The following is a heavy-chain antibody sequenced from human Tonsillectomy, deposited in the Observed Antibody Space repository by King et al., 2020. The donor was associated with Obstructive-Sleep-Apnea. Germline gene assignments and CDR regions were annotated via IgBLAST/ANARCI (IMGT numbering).Heavy chain of an antibody. Sequence: EKSGAEEKKPGAAVKGERKAGGDRGKREERKGGREERGEGLEWMGWMNPHSGNTAYAQKFQGRVTMTWNTSISTAYMELNSLTSEDTAVYSCARGTRSFDYWGQGTLVTVSS. CDR3: ARGTRSFDY. J-gene: IGHJ4*02. CDR2: MNPHSGNT. CDR1: GDRGKREE. V-gene: IGHV1-8*01.